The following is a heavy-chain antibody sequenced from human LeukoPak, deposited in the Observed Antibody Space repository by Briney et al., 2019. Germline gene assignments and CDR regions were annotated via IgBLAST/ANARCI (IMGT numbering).Heavy chain of an antibody. Sequence: GGSLRLSCAASGFTFSSYGMHWVRQAPGKGLEWVAVIWYDGSNKYYADSVKGRFTISRDNSKNTLYLQMNSLRAEDTAVYYCARDRGYCSSTSCYRMYYYYYGMDVWGQGTTVTVSS. J-gene: IGHJ6*02. CDR2: IWYDGSNK. CDR3: ARDRGYCSSTSCYRMYYYYYGMDV. D-gene: IGHD2-2*02. V-gene: IGHV3-33*01. CDR1: GFTFSSYG.